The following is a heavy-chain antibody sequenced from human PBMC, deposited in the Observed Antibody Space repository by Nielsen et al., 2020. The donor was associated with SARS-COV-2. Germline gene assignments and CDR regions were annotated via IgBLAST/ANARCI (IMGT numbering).Heavy chain of an antibody. V-gene: IGHV3-74*01. CDR1: GFTFSSYW. CDR2: INSDGSST. D-gene: IGHD3-3*01. CDR3: ARGDFWSGYYFDL. Sequence: GGSLRLSCAASGFTFSSYWMHWVRQAPGKGLVWVSRINSDGSSTSYADSVKGRFTISRDQNSLSLQMNNLRADDTAVYYCARGDFWSGYYFDLWGQGALVTVSS. J-gene: IGHJ4*01.